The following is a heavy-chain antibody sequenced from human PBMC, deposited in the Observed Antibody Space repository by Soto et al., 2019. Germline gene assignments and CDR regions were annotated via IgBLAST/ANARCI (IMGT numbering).Heavy chain of an antibody. J-gene: IGHJ4*02. D-gene: IGHD3-16*01. CDR3: AREGGDGIDY. V-gene: IGHV4-31*03. CDR2: IYYSGST. Sequence: SETLSLTCTVSGGSIRSGSHYWSWIRQHPGKGLEWIGYIYYSGSTYYNPSLKSRITISISTSKNQFSLKLTSVTAADTAVYYCAREGGDGIDYWGQGTLVTVSS. CDR1: GGSIRSGSHY.